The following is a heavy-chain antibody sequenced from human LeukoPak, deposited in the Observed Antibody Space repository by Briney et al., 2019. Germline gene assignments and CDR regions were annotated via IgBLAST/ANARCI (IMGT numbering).Heavy chain of an antibody. Sequence: GSLRLSCAASGFIFNNYGVHWVRQPPGKGLEWIGEINHSGSTNYNPSLKSRVTISVDTSKNQFSLKLSSVTAADTAVYYCASRYNITGTNDFDYWGQGTLVTVSS. J-gene: IGHJ4*02. CDR3: ASRYNITGTNDFDY. CDR1: GFIFNNYG. V-gene: IGHV4-34*01. D-gene: IGHD1-7*01. CDR2: INHSGST.